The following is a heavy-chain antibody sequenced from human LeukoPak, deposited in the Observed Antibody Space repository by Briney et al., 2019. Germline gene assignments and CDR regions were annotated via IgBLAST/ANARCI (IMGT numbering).Heavy chain of an antibody. CDR2: INPSGATT. Sequence: ASVKVSCKASGYTFTGYYIHWVRQAPGQGLEWMGIINPSGATTNYAQKFQGRLTMSRDTSTSTVYMELNSLRSADTAVYYCARVYTTTCYHNCYFDYWGQGTLVTVSS. CDR1: GYTFTGYY. V-gene: IGHV1-46*01. J-gene: IGHJ4*02. D-gene: IGHD2-2*01. CDR3: ARVYTTTCYHNCYFDY.